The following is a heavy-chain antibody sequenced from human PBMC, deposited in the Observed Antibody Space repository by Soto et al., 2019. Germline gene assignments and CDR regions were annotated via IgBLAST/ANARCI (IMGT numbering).Heavy chain of an antibody. J-gene: IGHJ4*02. CDR2: IYYSGST. D-gene: IGHD2-15*01. V-gene: IGHV4-59*01. CDR3: AGSRDLGYCSGGSCSPFDY. CDR1: GGSISSYY. Sequence: PSETLSLTCTVSGGSISSYYWSWIRQPPGKGLEWIGYIYYSGSTNYNPSLKSRVTVSVDTSKNQFSLKLSSVTAADTAVYYCAGSRDLGYCSGGSCSPFDYWGQGTLVTVSS.